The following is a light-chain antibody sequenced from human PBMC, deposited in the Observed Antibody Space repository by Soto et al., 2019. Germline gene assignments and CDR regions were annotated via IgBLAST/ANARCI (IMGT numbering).Light chain of an antibody. CDR1: SGDIGIYNF. J-gene: IGLJ3*02. Sequence: QSALTQPASVSGSLGQSITISCTGTSGDIGIYNFVSWFQQHPGKAPKLIIYEVNNRPSGISDRFSGSKSGNTASLTISGLQAEDETDYYCTSYTRSSTWVFGGGTKVTVL. V-gene: IGLV2-14*01. CDR3: TSYTRSSTWV. CDR2: EVN.